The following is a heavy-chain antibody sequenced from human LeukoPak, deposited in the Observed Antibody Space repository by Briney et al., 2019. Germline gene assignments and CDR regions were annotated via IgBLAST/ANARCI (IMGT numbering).Heavy chain of an antibody. Sequence: GASVKVSCKASGYTFTGYYMHWVRQAPGQGLEWMGWINPNSGGTNYAQKFQGRVTMTRDTSISTAYMELSRVRSDDTAVYYCARGIVGATTVPLTSFDYWGQGTLVTVSS. J-gene: IGHJ4*02. CDR3: ARGIVGATTVPLTSFDY. V-gene: IGHV1-2*02. CDR2: INPNSGGT. CDR1: GYTFTGYY. D-gene: IGHD1-26*01.